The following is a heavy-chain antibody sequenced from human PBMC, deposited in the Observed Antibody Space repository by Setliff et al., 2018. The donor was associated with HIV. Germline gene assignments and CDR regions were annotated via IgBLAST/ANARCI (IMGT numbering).Heavy chain of an antibody. J-gene: IGHJ6*03. Sequence: GGSLRLSCEASGFTFSSYDFHWVRQAAGKGLEWVSAIGTGGDTYYVDSVKGRFTISRDKSKNTLYLQLNSLRAEDTAVYYCAKHECSGGCYYYMDVWGKGIMVTVSS. D-gene: IGHD2-15*01. CDR2: IGTGGDT. CDR1: GFTFSSYD. CDR3: AKHECSGGCYYYMDV. V-gene: IGHV3-13*01.